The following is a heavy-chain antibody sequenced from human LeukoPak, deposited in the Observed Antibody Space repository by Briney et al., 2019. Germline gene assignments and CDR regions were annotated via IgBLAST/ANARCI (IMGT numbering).Heavy chain of an antibody. CDR1: AYTFTSYG. D-gene: IGHD3-16*01. J-gene: IGHJ5*02. V-gene: IGHV1-18*01. CDR2: ISAYNGNT. CDR3: AREGGGAMDLYNWFDP. Sequence: GASVKVSCKASAYTFTSYGISWVRQAPGQGLEWMGWISAYNGNTNYAQKLQGRVTMTTDTSTSTAYMELRSLRSDDTAVYYCAREGGGAMDLYNWFDPWGQGTLVTVSS.